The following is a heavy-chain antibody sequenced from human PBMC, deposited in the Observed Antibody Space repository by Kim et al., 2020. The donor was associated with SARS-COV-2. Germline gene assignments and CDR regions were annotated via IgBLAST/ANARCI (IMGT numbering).Heavy chain of an antibody. D-gene: IGHD6-13*01. J-gene: IGHJ6*02. CDR3: ARGGGSSWYGGDYYYYGMDV. CDR1: GFTVSSNY. CDR2: IYSGGST. V-gene: IGHV3-53*04. Sequence: GGSLRLSCAASGFTVSSNYMSWVRQAPGKGLDWVSVIYSGGSTYYADSVKGRFTISRHNSKNTLYLQMNSLRAEDTAVYYCARGGGSSWYGGDYYYYGMDVWGQGTTVTVSS.